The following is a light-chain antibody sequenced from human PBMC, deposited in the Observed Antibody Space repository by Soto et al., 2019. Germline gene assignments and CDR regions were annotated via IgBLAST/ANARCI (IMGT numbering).Light chain of an antibody. V-gene: IGKV1-27*01. CDR3: HKYNSAPFA. J-gene: IGKJ3*01. CDR1: QGITDF. Sequence: TQSPSSLSASIGDRVTITCRASQGITDFLAWYQQKPGKVPKLLIYAASTLQSGVPSRFSGSGSGTDFTLTISSLQTEDVATYYCHKYNSAPFAFGPGTKVDIK. CDR2: AAS.